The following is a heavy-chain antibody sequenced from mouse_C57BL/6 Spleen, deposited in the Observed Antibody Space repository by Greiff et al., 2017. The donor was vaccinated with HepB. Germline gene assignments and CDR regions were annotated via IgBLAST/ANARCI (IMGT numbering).Heavy chain of an antibody. CDR3: AGDYYGSSWYFDV. Sequence: EVQGVESGGGLVKPGGSLKLSCVASGFTFSSYAMSWVRQTPEKRLEWVATISDGGSYTYYPDNVKGRFTISRDNAKNNLYLQMSHLKSEDTAMYYCAGDYYGSSWYFDVWGTGTTVTVSS. J-gene: IGHJ1*03. CDR1: GFTFSSYA. CDR2: ISDGGSYT. D-gene: IGHD1-1*01. V-gene: IGHV5-4*01.